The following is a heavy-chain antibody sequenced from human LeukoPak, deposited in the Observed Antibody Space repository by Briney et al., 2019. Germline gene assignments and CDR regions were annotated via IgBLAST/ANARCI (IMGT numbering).Heavy chain of an antibody. D-gene: IGHD1-26*01. CDR2: ISWNSGSI. Sequence: GRSLRLSCAASGFTFDDYAMHWVRQAPGKGLEWVSGISWNSGSIGYADSVKGRFTISRDNAKNSLYLQMNSLRAEDMALYYCAKGRVGATLDAFDIWGQGTMVTVSS. CDR1: GFTFDDYA. J-gene: IGHJ3*02. V-gene: IGHV3-9*03. CDR3: AKGRVGATLDAFDI.